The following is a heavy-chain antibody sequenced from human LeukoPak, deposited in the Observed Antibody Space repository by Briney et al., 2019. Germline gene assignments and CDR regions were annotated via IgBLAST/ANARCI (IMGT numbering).Heavy chain of an antibody. V-gene: IGHV3-74*01. J-gene: IGHJ4*02. CDR2: INSDGRGT. CDR3: GRDLYGDYVDY. CDR1: GFTFSSYW. Sequence: PGGSLRLSCAASGFTFSSYWMHWVRQAPGKGLVWVSRINSDGRGTTYADSVKGRFTISRDNAKNTLYLQVNSLRAEDTAVYYCGRDLYGDYVDYWGQGTLVTVSS. D-gene: IGHD4-17*01.